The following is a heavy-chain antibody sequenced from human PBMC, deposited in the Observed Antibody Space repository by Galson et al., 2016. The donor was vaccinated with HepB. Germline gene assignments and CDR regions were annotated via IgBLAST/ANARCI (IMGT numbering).Heavy chain of an antibody. CDR2: IKTDGSEE. J-gene: IGHJ6*04. CDR1: GFTFSNYW. D-gene: IGHD2-2*01. CDR3: VQGSTAPAV. V-gene: IGHV3-7*03. Sequence: SLRLSCAASGFTFSNYWMSWVRQAPGKGPEWVANIKTDGSEEYYVDYLKGRFTISRDNSKNILYLQMNSLRAEDTALYYYVQGSTAPAVWGKGPPVTVST.